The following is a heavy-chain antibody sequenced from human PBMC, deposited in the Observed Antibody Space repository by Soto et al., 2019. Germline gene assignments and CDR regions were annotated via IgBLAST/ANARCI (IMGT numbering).Heavy chain of an antibody. CDR3: ARRQISPPTRGAASARGAMDV. V-gene: IGHV3-74*01. D-gene: IGHD6-13*01. Sequence: PGGSLRLSCAASGFTFSSYWMHWVRQAPGKGLVWVSGIRSDGSSTCYADSVKGRFTISRDNSKNTLYLQMSSLRAEDTAVYYCARRQISPPTRGAASARGAMDVWGQGTTVTVSS. CDR2: IRSDGSST. J-gene: IGHJ6*02. CDR1: GFTFSSYW.